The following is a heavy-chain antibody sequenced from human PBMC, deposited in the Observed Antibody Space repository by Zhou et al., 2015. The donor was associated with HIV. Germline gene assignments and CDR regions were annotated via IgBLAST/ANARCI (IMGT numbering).Heavy chain of an antibody. Sequence: LVQSGGGVVQPGRSLRLSCVGSGFTFSSYCMNWVRQAPGRGLEWVSGIYIDGDTHYADSVKGRFTLSRDNSKNTLNLQMNSLRVEDTAVYYCAREINVSGWFVSWGQGTLVTVSS. CDR3: AREINVSGWFVS. V-gene: IGHV3-66*01. J-gene: IGHJ5*01. CDR1: GFTFSSYC. CDR2: IYIDGDT. D-gene: IGHD6-19*01.